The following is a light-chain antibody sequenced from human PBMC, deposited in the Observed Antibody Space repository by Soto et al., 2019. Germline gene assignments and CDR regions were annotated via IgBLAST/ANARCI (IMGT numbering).Light chain of an antibody. CDR1: QSVSSY. J-gene: IGKJ5*01. V-gene: IGKV3-11*01. CDR3: QQRSNWPPIT. CDR2: DAS. Sequence: EIVFTQSPATVSLSTGERATLSCRASQSVSSYLAWYQQKPGQAPRLLIYDASNRATGIPARFSGSGSGTDFTLTISSLEPEDFAVYYCQQRSNWPPITFGQGTRLEI.